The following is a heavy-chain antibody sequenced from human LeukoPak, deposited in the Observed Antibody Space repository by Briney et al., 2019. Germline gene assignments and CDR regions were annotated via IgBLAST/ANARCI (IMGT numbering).Heavy chain of an antibody. V-gene: IGHV3-23*01. CDR2: ISGGGGST. CDR1: GFTFSSYA. J-gene: IGHJ4*02. D-gene: IGHD6-19*01. CDR3: AKARLWGSGWYYDY. Sequence: ESGGSLRLSCAASGFTFSSYAMSWVRQAPGKGLEWVSAISGGGGSTYYADSVKGRFTISRDNSKNTLYLQMNSLRAEDTAVYYCAKARLWGSGWYYDYWGQGTLVTVSS.